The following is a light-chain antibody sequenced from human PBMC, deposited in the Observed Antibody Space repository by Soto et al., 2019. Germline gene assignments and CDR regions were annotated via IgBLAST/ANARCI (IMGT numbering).Light chain of an antibody. CDR2: KNN. J-gene: IGLJ3*02. Sequence: NFMLTQPHSVSESPGKTVTISCARSSGSIVSNYVQWYQQRPGSSPTTVIYKNNHRPSGVPDRFSGSIDSSSNSASLTISGLKTEDEADYYCQSYHSTNRVFGGGTKSPS. V-gene: IGLV6-57*01. CDR3: QSYHSTNRV. CDR1: SGSIVSNY.